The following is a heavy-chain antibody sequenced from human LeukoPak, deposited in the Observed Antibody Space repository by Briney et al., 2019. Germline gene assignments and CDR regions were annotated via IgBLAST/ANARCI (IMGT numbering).Heavy chain of an antibody. CDR1: GFTFSSYS. CDR2: IYYDGSNI. V-gene: IGHV3-33*08. J-gene: IGHJ4*02. D-gene: IGHD1-1*01. CDR3: ARDWKTNSFDY. Sequence: GGSLRHPCAASGFTFSSYSMNWVRQAPGKGLEWVAFIYYDGSNIYYADYVKGRFTISRDISKNTLYLQMDSLRAEDTAIYYCARDWKTNSFDYWGEGSLVTVSS.